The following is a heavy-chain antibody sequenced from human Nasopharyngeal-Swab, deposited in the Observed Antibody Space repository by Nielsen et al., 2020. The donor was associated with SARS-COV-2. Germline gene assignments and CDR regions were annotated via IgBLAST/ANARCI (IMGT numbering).Heavy chain of an antibody. CDR1: GYNFTTYD. J-gene: IGHJ4*02. Sequence: ASVKVSCKASGYNFTTYDFNWLRQATGQGLDWMGWMNPNSGTTGYAQKFQGRVTMTRNTSIRTAYMELSSLRSEDTAVYYCARGGVGAVGGALDYWGQGTQVTVSS. CDR2: MNPNSGTT. D-gene: IGHD1-26*01. CDR3: ARGGVGAVGGALDY. V-gene: IGHV1-8*01.